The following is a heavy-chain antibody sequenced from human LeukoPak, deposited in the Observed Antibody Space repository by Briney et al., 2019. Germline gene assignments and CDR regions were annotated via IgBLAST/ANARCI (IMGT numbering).Heavy chain of an antibody. V-gene: IGHV4-34*01. D-gene: IGHD3-16*02. CDR1: GVSFSGYY. CDR3: ARVRYDYVWGSYRYFDY. J-gene: IGHJ4*02. Sequence: KPSETLSLTCAVYGVSFSGYYWSWIRQPPGKGLEWIGEINHSGSTNYNPSLKSRVTISVDTSKNQFSLKLSSVTAADTAVYYCARVRYDYVWGSYRYFDYWGQGTLVTVSS. CDR2: INHSGST.